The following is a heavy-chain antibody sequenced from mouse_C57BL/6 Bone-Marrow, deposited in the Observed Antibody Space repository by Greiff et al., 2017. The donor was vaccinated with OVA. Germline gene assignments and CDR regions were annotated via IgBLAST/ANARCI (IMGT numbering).Heavy chain of an antibody. CDR2: INPYNGGT. CDR1: GYTFTDYS. CDR3: AIYSWDDFDY. D-gene: IGHD4-1*01. Sequence: VQLKESGPVLVKPGASVKMSCKASGYTFTDYSMNWVKQSHGKSLEWIGVINPYNGGTSYNQKFKGKATLTVDKSSSTAYMKLNSLTSEDSAGYYCAIYSWDDFDYWGQGTTLTVSS. J-gene: IGHJ2*01. V-gene: IGHV1-19*01.